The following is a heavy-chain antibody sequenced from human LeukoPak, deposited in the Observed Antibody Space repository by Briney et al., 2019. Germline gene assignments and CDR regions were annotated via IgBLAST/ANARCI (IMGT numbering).Heavy chain of an antibody. V-gene: IGHV4-34*01. J-gene: IGHJ4*02. CDR2: INHSGST. CDR3: ARSGITGTTGYFDY. D-gene: IGHD1-20*01. Sequence: PSETLSLTCAVYGGTFTDYYWTWIRQSPGKGLEWIGEINHSGSTSYNPSLKSRVTISVDTSKNQFSLKLTSVTAADTAVYYCARSGITGTTGYFDYWGQGTLVTVSS. CDR1: GGTFTDYY.